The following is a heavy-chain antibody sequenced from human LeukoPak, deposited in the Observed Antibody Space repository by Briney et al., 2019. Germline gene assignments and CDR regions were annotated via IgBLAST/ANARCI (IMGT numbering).Heavy chain of an antibody. D-gene: IGHD2-15*01. J-gene: IGHJ5*02. CDR3: ARDLCSGGSCYSSNWFDP. CDR1: GGTFSSYA. Sequence: GASVTVSCKASGGTFSSYAISWVRQAPGQGLEWMGGIIPIFGTANYAQKFQGRVTITADESTSTAYMELSSLRSEDTAVYYCARDLCSGGSCYSSNWFDPWGQGTLVTVSS. V-gene: IGHV1-69*13. CDR2: IIPIFGTA.